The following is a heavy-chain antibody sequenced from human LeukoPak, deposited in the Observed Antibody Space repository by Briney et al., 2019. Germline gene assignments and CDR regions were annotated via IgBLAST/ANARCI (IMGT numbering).Heavy chain of an antibody. Sequence: GGSLRLSCAASGFTFSSYAMSWVRQAPGKGLEWVSAISGSASSTYHADSVKGRFTISRDNSKNTLYLQMTSLRAEDTAVYYCARESGSRSYYYYMDVWGKGTTVTVSS. J-gene: IGHJ6*03. CDR2: ISGSASST. CDR3: ARESGSRSYYYYMDV. V-gene: IGHV3-23*01. D-gene: IGHD2-2*01. CDR1: GFTFSSYA.